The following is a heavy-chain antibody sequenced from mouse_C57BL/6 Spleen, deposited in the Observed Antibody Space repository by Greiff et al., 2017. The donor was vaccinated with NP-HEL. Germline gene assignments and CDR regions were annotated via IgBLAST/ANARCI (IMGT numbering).Heavy chain of an antibody. Sequence: QVQLQQPGAELVKPGASVKLSCKASGYTFTSYWMHWVKQRPGQGLEWIGMIHPNSGSTNYNEKFKSKATLTVDKSSSTAYMQLSSLTSEDSAVYYCAREVGYYGFAYWGQGTLVTVSA. CDR2: IHPNSGST. CDR1: GYTFTSYW. J-gene: IGHJ3*01. CDR3: AREVGYYGFAY. D-gene: IGHD2-3*01. V-gene: IGHV1-64*01.